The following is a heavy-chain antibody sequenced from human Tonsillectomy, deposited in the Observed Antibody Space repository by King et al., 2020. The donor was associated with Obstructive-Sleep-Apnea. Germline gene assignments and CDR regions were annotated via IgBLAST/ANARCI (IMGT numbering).Heavy chain of an antibody. Sequence: QLVQSGAEVKKPGSSVKVSCKASGGTFSSYAISWVRQAPGQGLEWMGRIIPILGIANYAPKFQGRVTITADKSTSTAYMELSSLRSEDTAVYYSQWELQGFDLWGRGTLVTVSS. CDR1: GGTFSSYA. D-gene: IGHD1-26*01. CDR2: IIPILGIA. V-gene: IGHV1-69*04. CDR3: QWELQGFDL. J-gene: IGHJ2*01.